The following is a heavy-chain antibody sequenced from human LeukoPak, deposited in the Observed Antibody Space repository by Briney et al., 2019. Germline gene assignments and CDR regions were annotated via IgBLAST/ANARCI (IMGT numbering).Heavy chain of an antibody. CDR1: GGSINSGDYY. Sequence: SQTLSLTCTVSGGSINSGDYYWSWIRQPPGKGLEWIGYIYYSGSTYYNPSLESRVTISVDTSKNQFSLKMSSVTAADTAVYYCASYYDSSGYTDNFDYWGQGTLVTVSS. CDR3: ASYYDSSGYTDNFDY. J-gene: IGHJ4*02. V-gene: IGHV4-30-4*01. CDR2: IYYSGST. D-gene: IGHD3-22*01.